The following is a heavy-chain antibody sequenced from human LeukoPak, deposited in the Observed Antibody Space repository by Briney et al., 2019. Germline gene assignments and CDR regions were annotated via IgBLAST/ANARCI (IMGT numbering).Heavy chain of an antibody. J-gene: IGHJ5*02. Sequence: SETLFLTCTVSSYSISSGYYLGWIRQPPGKGLEGIGEIYHSGSTNSNKSLKSRVTISVDNSKNQLSMKLSSVTAANTAVYYCASRTNWFDPWGQGTLVTVSS. V-gene: IGHV4-38-2*02. D-gene: IGHD1/OR15-1a*01. CDR3: ASRTNWFDP. CDR1: SYSISSGYY. CDR2: IYHSGST.